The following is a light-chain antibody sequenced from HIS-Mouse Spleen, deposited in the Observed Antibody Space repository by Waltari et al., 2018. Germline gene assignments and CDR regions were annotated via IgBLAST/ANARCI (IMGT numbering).Light chain of an antibody. Sequence: QSITISCTGTSSDVGGYNYVSWYQQHPGKAPKLMIYDVSNRPSGVSNRFSGSKSGNTASLTISGLQAEDEADYYCSSYTSSSTPYVFGTGTKVTVL. CDR3: SSYTSSSTPYV. CDR1: SSDVGGYNY. J-gene: IGLJ1*01. CDR2: DVS. V-gene: IGLV2-14*03.